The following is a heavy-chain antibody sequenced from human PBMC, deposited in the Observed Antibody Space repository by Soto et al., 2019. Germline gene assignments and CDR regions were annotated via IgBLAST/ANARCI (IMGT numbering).Heavy chain of an antibody. Sequence: SETLSLTCTVSGGSISSGDYYWSWIRQPPGKGLEWIGYIYYSGSTYYNPSLKSRVTISVDTSKNQFSLKLSSVTAADTAVYYCARVGDCGGDCFDYWGQGTLVTVSS. CDR3: ARVGDCGGDCFDY. J-gene: IGHJ4*02. CDR1: GGSISSGDYY. V-gene: IGHV4-30-4*01. D-gene: IGHD2-21*01. CDR2: IYYSGST.